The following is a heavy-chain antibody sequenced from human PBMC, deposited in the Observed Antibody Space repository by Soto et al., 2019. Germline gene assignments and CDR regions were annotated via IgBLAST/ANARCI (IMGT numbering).Heavy chain of an antibody. CDR3: ATTEEVAELGNAFDI. V-gene: IGHV4-34*01. Sequence: QVQLQQWGAGLLKPSETLSLTCAVYGGSFSGYYWSWIRQPPGKGLEWIGEINHSGSTNYNPSLKIRVTISVDTSKNQFALKLSSVTAADTAVYYCATTEEVAELGNAFDIWGQGTMVTVSS. CDR2: INHSGST. J-gene: IGHJ3*02. D-gene: IGHD6-19*01. CDR1: GGSFSGYY.